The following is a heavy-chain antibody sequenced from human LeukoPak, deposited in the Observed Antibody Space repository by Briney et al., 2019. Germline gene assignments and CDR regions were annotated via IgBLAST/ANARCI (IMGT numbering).Heavy chain of an antibody. CDR3: AGSHKPSARYQLPWGLRDFDI. CDR2: INHSGST. V-gene: IGHV4-34*01. CDR1: GGSFSGYY. J-gene: IGHJ3*02. Sequence: SETLSLTCAVYGGSFSGYYWSWIRQPPGKGLEWIGEINHSGSTNYNPSLKSRVTISVDTSKNQFSLKLSSVTAADTAVYYCAGSHKPSARYQLPWGLRDFDIWGQGTMVTVSS. D-gene: IGHD2-2*01.